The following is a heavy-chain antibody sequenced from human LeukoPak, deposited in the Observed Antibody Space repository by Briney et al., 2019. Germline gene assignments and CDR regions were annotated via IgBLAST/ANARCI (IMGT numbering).Heavy chain of an antibody. CDR2: ISSSSSYI. J-gene: IGHJ6*03. Sequence: AGSLRLSCAASGFTFSSYSMNWVRQAPGKGLEWDSSISSSSSYIYYADSVKGRFTISRDNAKNSLYLQMNSLRAEDTAVYYCARDPGAYYDFWRPREYYLEVWGKGTTVTVSS. CDR3: ARDPGAYYDFWRPREYYLEV. V-gene: IGHV3-21*01. CDR1: GFTFSSYS. D-gene: IGHD3-3*01.